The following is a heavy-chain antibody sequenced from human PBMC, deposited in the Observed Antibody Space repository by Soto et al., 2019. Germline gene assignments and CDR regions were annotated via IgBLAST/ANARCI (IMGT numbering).Heavy chain of an antibody. Sequence: QVQLVQSGAEVKKPGSSVKVSCKASGGTFSSYAISWVRQAPGQGLEWMGGIIPIFGTANYAQKFQGRVTITADESTRPAYMELRSLRSEDPAVYYGAREACSGGSCYTEPTSGMDVGGKGTTVTVSS. CDR3: AREACSGGSCYTEPTSGMDV. D-gene: IGHD2-15*01. V-gene: IGHV1-69*01. CDR2: IIPIFGTA. J-gene: IGHJ6*04. CDR1: GGTFSSYA.